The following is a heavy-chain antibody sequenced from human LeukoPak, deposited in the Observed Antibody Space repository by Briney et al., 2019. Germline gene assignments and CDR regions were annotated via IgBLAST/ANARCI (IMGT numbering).Heavy chain of an antibody. CDR1: GFTFSSYS. CDR3: ARVGDDFWSGYATDY. Sequence: PGRSLRLSCAASGFTFSSYSMNWVRQAPGKGLEWVSYISSSSSTIYYADSVKGRFTISRDNAKNSLYLQMNSLRAEDTAVYYCARVGDDFWSGYATDYWGQGTLVTVSS. D-gene: IGHD3-3*01. V-gene: IGHV3-48*04. J-gene: IGHJ4*02. CDR2: ISSSSSTI.